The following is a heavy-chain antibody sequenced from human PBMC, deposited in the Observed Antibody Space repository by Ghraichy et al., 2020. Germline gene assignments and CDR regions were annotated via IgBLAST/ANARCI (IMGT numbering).Heavy chain of an antibody. Sequence: SETLSLTCTVSGGSISSYYWSWIRQPPGKRLEWIGYIYYSGSTNYNPSLKSRVTISVDTSKNQFSLKLSSVTAADTAVYYCARGSIAAAARGRAFDYWGQGTLVTVSS. CDR3: ARGSIAAAARGRAFDY. CDR2: IYYSGST. D-gene: IGHD6-13*01. CDR1: GGSISSYY. V-gene: IGHV4-59*01. J-gene: IGHJ4*02.